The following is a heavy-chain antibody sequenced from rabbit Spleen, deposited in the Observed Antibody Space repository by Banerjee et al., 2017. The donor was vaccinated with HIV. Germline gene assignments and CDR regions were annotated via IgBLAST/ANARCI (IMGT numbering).Heavy chain of an antibody. D-gene: IGHD7-1*01. CDR3: ARDTGTSFSSYGMDL. J-gene: IGHJ6*01. CDR2: IAGDSSGFT. CDR1: GFSFSINYW. V-gene: IGHV1S45*01. Sequence: QEQLEESGGDLVKPEGSLTLTCTASGFSFSINYWRCWVRQAPGKGLEWISCIAGDSSGFTYSATWAKGRFTCSKTSSTTVTLQMTSLTVADTATYFCARDTGTSFSSYGMDLWGPGTLVTVS.